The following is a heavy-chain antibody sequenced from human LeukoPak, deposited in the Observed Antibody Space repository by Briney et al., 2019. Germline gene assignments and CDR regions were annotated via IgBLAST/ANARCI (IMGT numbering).Heavy chain of an antibody. CDR2: ISSSSSYI. CDR1: GFTFSSYS. V-gene: IGHV3-21*01. J-gene: IGHJ6*03. D-gene: IGHD2-2*01. Sequence: PGGSLRLSCAASGFTFSSYSMNWVRQAPGKGLEWVSSISSSSSYIYYADSVKGRFTISRDNAKNSLYLQMNSLRAEDTAVYYCARETVAQLLRNYYYMDVWGKGTTVTVSS. CDR3: ARETVAQLLRNYYYMDV.